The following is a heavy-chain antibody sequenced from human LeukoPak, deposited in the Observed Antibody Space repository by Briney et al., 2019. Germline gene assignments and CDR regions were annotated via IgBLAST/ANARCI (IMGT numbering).Heavy chain of an antibody. CDR3: ASRYDSRGYYFDY. Sequence: SETLSLTRAVYGGSFSGYYWSWIRQPPGKGLEWIGEINHSGSTNYNPSLKSRVTISVNTSKNQFSLKLSSVTAADTAVYYCASRYDSRGYYFDYWGQGTLVTVSS. V-gene: IGHV4-34*01. D-gene: IGHD3-22*01. CDR2: INHSGST. CDR1: GGSFSGYY. J-gene: IGHJ4*02.